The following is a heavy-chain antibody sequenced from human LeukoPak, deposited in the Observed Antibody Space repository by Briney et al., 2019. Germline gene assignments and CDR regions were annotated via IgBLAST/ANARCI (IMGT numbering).Heavy chain of an antibody. Sequence: GGSLRLSCAASGFTFSSYWMHWVRQAPGKGLVWVSRINSDGSSTNYADSVKGRFTISRDNAKNTLYLQMNSLRAEDTAVFYCASSIDGHFGHWGQGTLVTVSS. CDR2: INSDGSST. D-gene: IGHD5-24*01. J-gene: IGHJ4*02. CDR3: ASSIDGHFGH. CDR1: GFTFSSYW. V-gene: IGHV3-74*01.